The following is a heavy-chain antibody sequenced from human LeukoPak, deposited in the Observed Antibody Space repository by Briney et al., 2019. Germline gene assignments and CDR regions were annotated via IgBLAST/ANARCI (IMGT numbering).Heavy chain of an antibody. CDR3: ARVALADPYYDFWSGYQYLDY. CDR2: IIPIFGTA. J-gene: IGHJ4*02. Sequence: SVKVSCKASGGTFSSYAISWVRQAPGQGLELKGGIIPIFGTANYAQKFQGRVTITADESTSTAYMELSSLRSEDTAVYYCARVALADPYYDFWSGYQYLDYWGQGTLVTVSS. D-gene: IGHD3-3*01. V-gene: IGHV1-69*13. CDR1: GGTFSSYA.